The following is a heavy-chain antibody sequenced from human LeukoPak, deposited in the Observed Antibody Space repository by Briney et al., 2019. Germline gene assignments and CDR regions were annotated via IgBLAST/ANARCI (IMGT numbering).Heavy chain of an antibody. D-gene: IGHD3-22*01. J-gene: IGHJ4*02. V-gene: IGHV1-18*01. CDR2: ISAYNGNS. CDR3: ARDRLDYYDSSGYYGLDY. CDR1: GYTFTSYG. Sequence: GASVKVSCKASGYTFTSYGISWVRQAPGQGLEWMGWISAYNGNSNYAQKLQGRVTMTTDTSTSTAYMELRSLRSDDTAVYYCARDRLDYYDSSGYYGLDYWGQGTLVTVSS.